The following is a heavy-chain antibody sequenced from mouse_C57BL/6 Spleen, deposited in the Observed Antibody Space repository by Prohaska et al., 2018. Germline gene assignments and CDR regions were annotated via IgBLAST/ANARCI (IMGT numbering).Heavy chain of an antibody. CDR2: INPNNGGT. J-gene: IGHJ2*01. CDR1: GYTFTDYY. Sequence: KISCKASGYTFTDYYMNWVKQSHGKSLEWIGDINPNNGGTSYNQKFKGKATLTVDKSSSTANMELRSLTSEDSAVYYCAKGSNDVDWGQGTTLTVSS. D-gene: IGHD2-12*01. V-gene: IGHV1-26*01. CDR3: AKGSNDVD.